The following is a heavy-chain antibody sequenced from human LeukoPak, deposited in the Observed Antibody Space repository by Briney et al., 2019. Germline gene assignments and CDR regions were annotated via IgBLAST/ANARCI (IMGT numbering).Heavy chain of an antibody. CDR2: IYHSGST. CDR3: ARVIQLWLGAFDY. Sequence: PSETLSLTCAVSGGSISSSNWWSWVRQPPGKGLEWIGEIYHSGSTYYNPSLKSRVTISVDRSKNQFSLKLSSVTAADTAVYYCARVIQLWLGAFDYWGQGTLVTVSS. J-gene: IGHJ4*02. CDR1: GGSISSSNW. V-gene: IGHV4-4*02. D-gene: IGHD5-18*01.